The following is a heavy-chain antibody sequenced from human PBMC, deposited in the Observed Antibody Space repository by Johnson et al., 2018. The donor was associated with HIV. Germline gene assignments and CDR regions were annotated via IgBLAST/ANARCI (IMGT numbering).Heavy chain of an antibody. V-gene: IGHV3-30*01. Sequence: QLQLLESRRRGPAWVLPSLSSAASGFPFSLYAMHWVRLAPCQGLECVAVISYDGSNKYYADSVKGRLPIPRAHSKNTLYLQMNSLRAEDTAVYYCARDRFPYYDFWSGYYRGACDVWGQGTVVTVSS. CDR1: GFPFSLYA. J-gene: IGHJ3*01. CDR2: ISYDGSNK. CDR3: ARDRFPYYDFWSGYYRGACDV. D-gene: IGHD3-3*01.